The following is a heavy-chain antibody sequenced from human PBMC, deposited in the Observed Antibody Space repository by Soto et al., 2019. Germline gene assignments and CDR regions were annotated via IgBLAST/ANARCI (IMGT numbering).Heavy chain of an antibody. CDR1: GLTFIDYC. D-gene: IGHD3-22*01. CDR2: ISVSSDNT. V-gene: IGHV3-11*06. J-gene: IGHJ5*02. CDR3: ATITMMT. Sequence: GGSMRVSCTAAGLTFIDYCMSWIRQAPGKGLEWLSYISVSSDNTNYADSVKGRFTISRDNAKKSLYLEMNSLRAEDTAVYYCATITMMTWGQGTLVTVSS.